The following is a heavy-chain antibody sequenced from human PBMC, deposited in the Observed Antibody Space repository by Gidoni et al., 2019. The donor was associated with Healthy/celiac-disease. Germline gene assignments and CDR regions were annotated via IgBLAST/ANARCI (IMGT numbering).Heavy chain of an antibody. V-gene: IGHV3-53*01. J-gene: IGHJ4*02. CDR3: ARDLNGVVDY. CDR1: GFTVGSNY. CDR2: IYSGGST. D-gene: IGHD3-3*01. Sequence: EVQLVESGGGLFQPGGSLRLSCAASGFTVGSNYMSWVRKAPGKGLGWVSVIYSGGSTYYADSVKSRYTISRDNSKNTLYLQRNSLRAEDTAVYYCARDLNGVVDYWGQGTLVTVSS.